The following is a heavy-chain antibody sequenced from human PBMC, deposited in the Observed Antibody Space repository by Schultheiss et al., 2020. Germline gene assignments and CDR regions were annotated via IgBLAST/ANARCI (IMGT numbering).Heavy chain of an antibody. V-gene: IGHV4-39*02. D-gene: IGHD5-18*01. Sequence: SETLSLTCTVSGGSISSSSYYWGWIRQPPGKGLEWIGYIYHSGSTYYNPSLKSRVTISVDTSKNQFSLKLSSVTAADTAVYYCAREIQLSGGDWFDPWGQGTLVTVSS. CDR3: AREIQLSGGDWFDP. J-gene: IGHJ5*02. CDR2: IYHSGST. CDR1: GGSISSSSYY.